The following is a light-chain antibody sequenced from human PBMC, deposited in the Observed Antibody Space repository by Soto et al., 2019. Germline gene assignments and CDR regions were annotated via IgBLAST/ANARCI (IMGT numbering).Light chain of an antibody. J-gene: IGKJ1*01. Sequence: EIVLTQSPGTLSLSPGERATLSCRASQSVGSDLAWYQQKPGQAPRLVIYDIFTRATGIPDRFSGSGSGTDFTLTISRLEPEDFAVYCCQQFDGSLWTFGQGTKVDIK. V-gene: IGKV3-20*01. CDR1: QSVGSD. CDR3: QQFDGSLWT. CDR2: DIF.